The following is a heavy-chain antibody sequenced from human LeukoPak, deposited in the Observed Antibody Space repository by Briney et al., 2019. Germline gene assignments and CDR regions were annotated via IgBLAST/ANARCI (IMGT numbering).Heavy chain of an antibody. J-gene: IGHJ3*02. V-gene: IGHV3-53*01. CDR3: ARGGRGSAAVVAPRSFDI. D-gene: IGHD3-22*01. CDR1: GFPVRSIP. Sequence: GGSLELSCAASGFPVRSIPLGWVRQAPGKGLEWVSVTYTGGNSYYADSVKGRFIISRDISKNTLYLQMNSLRAEDSALYYCARGGRGSAAVVAPRSFDIWGQGTMVTVSS. CDR2: TYTGGNS.